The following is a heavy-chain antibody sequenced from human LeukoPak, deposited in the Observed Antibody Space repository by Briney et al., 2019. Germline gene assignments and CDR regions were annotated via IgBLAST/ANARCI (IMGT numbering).Heavy chain of an antibody. V-gene: IGHV3-30*04. CDR2: ISYDGSDK. CDR3: ARDRSPQLFGYFDS. D-gene: IGHD3-16*01. Sequence: GGSLRLSCVASGFTFSTYAMHWVRQAPGKGLEWVTLISYDGSDKTYADSVRGRFTVSRDNSKNTLYLQMNSLTTEDTAAYYCARDRSPQLFGYFDSWGQGTLVTVSS. CDR1: GFTFSTYA. J-gene: IGHJ4*02.